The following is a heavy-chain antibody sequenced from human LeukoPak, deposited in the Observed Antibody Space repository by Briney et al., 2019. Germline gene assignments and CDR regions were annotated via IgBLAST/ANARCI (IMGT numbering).Heavy chain of an antibody. CDR1: GFTFRDSA. CDR2: ISHSGANT. Sequence: GGSLRLSCAASGFTFRDSAMDWVRQAPGKGLEWVSLISHSGANTFYADSVKGRFTVSRDNSKNMMYLQMNSLRAEDTAVYYCTKGHSDYGTGFDLWGQGTLVTVSS. D-gene: IGHD3-16*01. CDR3: TKGHSDYGTGFDL. J-gene: IGHJ4*02. V-gene: IGHV3-23*01.